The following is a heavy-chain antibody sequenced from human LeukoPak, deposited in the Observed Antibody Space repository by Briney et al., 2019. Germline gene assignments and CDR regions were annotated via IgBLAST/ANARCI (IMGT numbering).Heavy chain of an antibody. CDR2: IYHSGST. CDR1: GYSISSGYY. V-gene: IGHV4-38-2*02. Sequence: PSETLSLTCTVSGYSISSGYYWGWIRQPPGKGLEWIGSIYHSGSTYYNPSLKSRVTISVDTSKNQFSLKLSSVTAADTAVYYCARAAVAGSYYYYYMDVWGKGTTVTISS. CDR3: ARAAVAGSYYYYYMDV. J-gene: IGHJ6*03. D-gene: IGHD6-19*01.